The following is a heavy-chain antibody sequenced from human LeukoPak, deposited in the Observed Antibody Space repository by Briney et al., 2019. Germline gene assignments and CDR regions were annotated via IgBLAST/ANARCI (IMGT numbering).Heavy chain of an antibody. CDR1: GFTFSNYA. Sequence: GGSLRLSCATSGFTFSNYAVSWVRQAPGKGLEWVSSISGSGGTTYYADSVKGRFTISRDNSKNTLYLQMNSLRAEDSAVYYCAKDNQYSADWGQGTLVTVSS. J-gene: IGHJ4*02. D-gene: IGHD2-21*01. CDR2: ISGSGGTT. V-gene: IGHV3-23*01. CDR3: AKDNQYSAD.